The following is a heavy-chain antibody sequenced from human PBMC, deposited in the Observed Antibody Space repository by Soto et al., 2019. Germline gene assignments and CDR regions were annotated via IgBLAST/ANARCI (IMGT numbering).Heavy chain of an antibody. V-gene: IGHV3-23*01. CDR2: ISDNGGTT. J-gene: IGHJ4*02. D-gene: IGHD6-13*01. Sequence: GGSLRLSCAASEFTFSNYAMSWVRQAPGKGLEWVSSISDNGGTTYYADSVKGRFTISGDNSKNTLYLQMNSLRAEDTAVYFCAKDPQHLIVYFDYWGQGTPVTVLS. CDR3: AKDPQHLIVYFDY. CDR1: EFTFSNYA.